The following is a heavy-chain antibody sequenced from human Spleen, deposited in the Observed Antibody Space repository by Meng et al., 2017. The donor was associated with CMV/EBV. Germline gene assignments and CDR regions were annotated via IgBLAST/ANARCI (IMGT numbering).Heavy chain of an antibody. CDR3: ARSPGYSFDY. J-gene: IGHJ4*02. CDR1: NGSISSGGYS. D-gene: IGHD2-15*01. CDR2: IYYSGAT. Sequence: CTVSNGSISSGGYSWTWVRQYPGQGLEWIGYIYYSGATCYNPSLKSRLTISVDTSKNQFSLKVSSVTAADTAVYYCARSPGYSFDYWGRGSLVTVSS. V-gene: IGHV4-31*03.